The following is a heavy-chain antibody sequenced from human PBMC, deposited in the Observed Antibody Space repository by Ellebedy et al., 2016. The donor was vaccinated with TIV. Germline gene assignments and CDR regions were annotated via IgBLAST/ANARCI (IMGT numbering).Heavy chain of an antibody. D-gene: IGHD2-8*01. CDR2: ISGNGEYT. V-gene: IGHV3-23*01. Sequence: GGSLRLSCAASGFTFSNYAMSWVRRSPGKGLDWVSLISGNGEYTFYADSVKGRFTTSRDNSKNTLYLQLNSLRAEDTAIYYYVRGGMQYFEYWGQGTLVTVSS. CDR1: GFTFSNYA. J-gene: IGHJ4*02. CDR3: VRGGMQYFEY.